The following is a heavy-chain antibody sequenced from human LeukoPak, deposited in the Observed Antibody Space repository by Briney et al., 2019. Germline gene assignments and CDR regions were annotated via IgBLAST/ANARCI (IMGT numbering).Heavy chain of an antibody. J-gene: IGHJ4*02. CDR3: ATSAAGFDY. CDR1: GFTFSSYW. Sequence: PGGSLRLSCAASGFTFSSYWMSWVRQAPGKGLEWVANIKQDGSEKYYVDSVKGRFTISRDNAKNSLYLQMNRLRDEDTALYYCATSAAGFDYWGQGTLVTVSS. CDR2: IKQDGSEK. D-gene: IGHD6-13*01. V-gene: IGHV3-7*01.